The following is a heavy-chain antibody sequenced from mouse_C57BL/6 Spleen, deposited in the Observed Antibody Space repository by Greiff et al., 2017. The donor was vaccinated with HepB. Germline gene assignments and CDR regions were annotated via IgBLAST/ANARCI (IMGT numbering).Heavy chain of an antibody. V-gene: IGHV1-18*01. D-gene: IGHD1-1*01. CDR3: ARSLYGSSPRYWYFDV. CDR1: GYTFTDYN. CDR2: INPNNGGT. Sequence: EVQGVESGPELVKPGASVKIPCKASGYTFTDYNMDWVKQSHGKSLEWIGDINPNNGGTIYNQKFKGKATLTVDKSSSTAYMELRSLTSEDTAVYYCARSLYGSSPRYWYFDVWGTGTTVTVSS. J-gene: IGHJ1*03.